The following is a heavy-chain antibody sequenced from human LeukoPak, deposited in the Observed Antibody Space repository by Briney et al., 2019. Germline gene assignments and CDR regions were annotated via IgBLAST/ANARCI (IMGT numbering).Heavy chain of an antibody. V-gene: IGHV4-34*01. J-gene: IGHJ4*02. CDR2: INHSGST. CDR3: ARKAGANFDY. CDR1: GGSFSGYY. D-gene: IGHD1-26*01. Sequence: PSETLPLTCAVYGGSFSGYYWSWIRQPPGKGLEWIGEINHSGSTNYNPSLKSRVTISVDTSKNQFSLKLSSVTAADTAVYYCARKAGANFDYWGQGTLVTVSS.